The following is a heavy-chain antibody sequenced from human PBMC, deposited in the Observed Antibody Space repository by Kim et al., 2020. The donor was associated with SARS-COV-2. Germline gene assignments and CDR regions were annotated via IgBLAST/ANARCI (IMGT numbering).Heavy chain of an antibody. D-gene: IGHD3-3*01. CDR3: ARGVAGFPSRIFHTIFGVGPNWFDP. J-gene: IGHJ5*02. CDR1: GYTFTSYD. CDR2: MNPNSGNT. Sequence: ASVKVSCKASGYTFTSYDINWVRQATGQGLEWMGWMNPNSGNTGYAQKFQGRVTMTRNTSISTAYMELSSLRSEDTAVYYCARGVAGFPSRIFHTIFGVGPNWFDPWGQGTLVTVSS. V-gene: IGHV1-8*01.